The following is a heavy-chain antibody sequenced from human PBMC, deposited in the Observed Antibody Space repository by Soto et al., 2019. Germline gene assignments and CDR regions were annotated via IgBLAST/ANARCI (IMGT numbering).Heavy chain of an antibody. V-gene: IGHV1-46*01. CDR2: INPSGGST. D-gene: IGHD6-13*01. Sequence: ASVKVSCKASGYTFTSYYMHWVRQAPGQGLEWMGIINPSGGSTSYAQKFQGRVIMTRDTSTSTVYMELSSLRSEDTAVHFCARDLSAGTPYYYYGMDVWGQGTTVTVSS. J-gene: IGHJ6*02. CDR1: GYTFTSYY. CDR3: ARDLSAGTPYYYYGMDV.